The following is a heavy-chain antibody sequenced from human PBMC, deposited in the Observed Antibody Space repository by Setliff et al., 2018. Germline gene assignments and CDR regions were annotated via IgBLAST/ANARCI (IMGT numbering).Heavy chain of an antibody. D-gene: IGHD3-22*01. V-gene: IGHV4-38-2*02. Sequence: SETLSLTCTVSGYSISSGYYWGWIRQPPGKGLEWIGYIYSSGSTYYNPSLKSRASISVDTSKNQFSLKLSSVTAADTAVYYCARESRYYYDNLGTLDYWGQGTLVTVSS. CDR1: GYSISSGYY. CDR3: ARESRYYYDNLGTLDY. J-gene: IGHJ4*02. CDR2: IYSSGST.